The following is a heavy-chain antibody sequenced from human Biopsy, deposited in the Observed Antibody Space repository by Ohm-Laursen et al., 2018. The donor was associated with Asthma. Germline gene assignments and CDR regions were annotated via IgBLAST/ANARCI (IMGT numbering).Heavy chain of an antibody. CDR1: GFTFSSYS. D-gene: IGHD3-3*02. V-gene: IGHV3-48*04. CDR3: ARTFHFWSPYHAEHYQL. Sequence: SFRLSCAASGFTFSSYSMNWVRQAPGKGLEWVSYISSSSSTIYYADSVKGRFTISRDNAKNSLYLQMNSLRAEDTAVYYCARTFHFWSPYHAEHYQLWGQGTLVTVSS. J-gene: IGHJ1*01. CDR2: ISSSSSTI.